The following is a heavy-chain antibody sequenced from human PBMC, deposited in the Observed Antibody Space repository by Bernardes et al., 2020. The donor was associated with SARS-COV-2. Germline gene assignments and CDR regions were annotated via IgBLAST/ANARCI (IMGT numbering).Heavy chain of an antibody. Sequence: GGSLRLSCAASGFTFSSYDMHWVRQATGKGLEWVSAIGTAGDTYYPGSVKGRFTISRENAKNSLYLQMNSLRAEDTAVYYCARASYSSGWPPRNYYYYYGMDVWGQGTTVTVSS. CDR2: IGTAGDT. V-gene: IGHV3-13*01. CDR3: ARASYSSGWPPRNYYYYYGMDV. CDR1: GFTFSSYD. D-gene: IGHD6-19*01. J-gene: IGHJ6*02.